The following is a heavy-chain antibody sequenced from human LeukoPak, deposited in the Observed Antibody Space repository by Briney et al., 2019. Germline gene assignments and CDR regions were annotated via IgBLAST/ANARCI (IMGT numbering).Heavy chain of an antibody. D-gene: IGHD6-19*01. Sequence: GRSLRLSYAASGFTFDDYAMFWVRQAPGKGLEWVSGISYAASVKGRFTISRDNAKNSLYLQMNSLRAEDTAFYYCARGNRDSSGFYYYYGMDVWGQGTTVTVSS. V-gene: IGHV3-9*01. CDR1: GFTFDDYA. CDR3: ARGNRDSSGFYYYYGMDV. CDR2: IS. J-gene: IGHJ6*02.